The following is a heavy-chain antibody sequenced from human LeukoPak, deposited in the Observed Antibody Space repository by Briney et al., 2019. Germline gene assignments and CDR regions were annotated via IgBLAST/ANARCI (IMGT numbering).Heavy chain of an antibody. V-gene: IGHV7-4-1*02. Sequence: ASVKVSCKASGYTFTSNALGWVRQAPGQGLEWMGWIYTNTGNPTYAQGFTGRFVFSLDTSVSTAYLQISSLEAEGTAVYYCAREAYSSAYYFDYWGQGTLVTVSS. CDR1: GYTFTSNA. J-gene: IGHJ4*02. D-gene: IGHD5-18*01. CDR3: AREAYSSAYYFDY. CDR2: IYTNTGNP.